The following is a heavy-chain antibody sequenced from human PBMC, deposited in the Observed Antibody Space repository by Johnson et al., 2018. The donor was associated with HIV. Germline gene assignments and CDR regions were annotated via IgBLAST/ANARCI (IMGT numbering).Heavy chain of an antibody. CDR1: GFTFSDYY. D-gene: IGHD3-10*01. Sequence: QVQLVESGGGLVQPGRSLRLSCAASGFTFSDYYMSWIRQAPGKGLEWVSYISSSGSTIYYPDSVKGRFTISRDSAKNSLYLQMNSVRAEDTAGDYCARVRGRYFSQVFDIWGQGTMVTVSS. J-gene: IGHJ3*02. V-gene: IGHV3-11*04. CDR3: ARVRGRYFSQVFDI. CDR2: ISSSGSTI.